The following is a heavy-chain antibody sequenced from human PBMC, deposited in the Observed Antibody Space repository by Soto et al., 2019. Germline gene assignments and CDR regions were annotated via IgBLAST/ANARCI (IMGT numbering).Heavy chain of an antibody. CDR3: AGGDYYHSSGYYFYYYTMDV. J-gene: IGHJ6*02. CDR1: GGSISSYY. D-gene: IGHD3-22*01. Sequence: SETLSLTCTVSGGSISSYYWSWIRQPPGKGLEWIGCIYYSGSTNCNPSLKSRVTMSVDTSKSQFSLKLSSLTAADTAVYYCAGGDYYHSSGYYFYYYTMDVWGQGTTVTVSS. V-gene: IGHV4-59*08. CDR2: IYYSGST.